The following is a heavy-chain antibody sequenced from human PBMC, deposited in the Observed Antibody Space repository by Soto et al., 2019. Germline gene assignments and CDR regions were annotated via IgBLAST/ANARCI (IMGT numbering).Heavy chain of an antibody. CDR2: IIPIFGTA. Sequence: SVKVSCKASGGTFSSYAISWVRQAPGQGLEWMGGIIPIFGTANYAQKFQGRVTITADESTSTAYMELSSLRSEETAVYYCERESGITMILVVRSGLDDNWFDPWGQGTLVTVSS. D-gene: IGHD3-22*01. J-gene: IGHJ5*02. CDR3: ERESGITMILVVRSGLDDNWFDP. CDR1: GGTFSSYA. V-gene: IGHV1-69*13.